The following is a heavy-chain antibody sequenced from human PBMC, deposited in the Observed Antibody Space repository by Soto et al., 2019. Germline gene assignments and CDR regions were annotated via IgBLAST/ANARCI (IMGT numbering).Heavy chain of an antibody. D-gene: IGHD6-13*01. CDR3: ARDVVLGSSSWYYYGMDV. CDR1: GGSISSYY. Sequence: TSEILSLTCTVSGGSISSYYWNWIRQPPGRGLEWIGDIYYGGGTNYNPSLKSRVTLSVDTSKNQFSLKLSSVTAADTAVYYCARDVVLGSSSWYYYGMDVWGQGTTVTVSS. V-gene: IGHV4-59*12. J-gene: IGHJ6*02. CDR2: IYYGGGT.